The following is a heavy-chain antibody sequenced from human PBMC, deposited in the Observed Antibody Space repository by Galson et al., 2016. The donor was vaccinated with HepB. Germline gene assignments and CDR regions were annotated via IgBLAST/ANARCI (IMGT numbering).Heavy chain of an antibody. V-gene: IGHV3-48*02. Sequence: SLRLSCAVSKFTFSNYAMSWVRQAPGKGLEWVSSISGSSTTIYYADSVKGRFTISRDNGKNSLYLQMNSLRDEDTAIYYCAREADGPLDYWGQGILVTVS. CDR2: ISGSSTTI. D-gene: IGHD4-17*01. CDR3: AREADGPLDY. CDR1: KFTFSNYA. J-gene: IGHJ4*02.